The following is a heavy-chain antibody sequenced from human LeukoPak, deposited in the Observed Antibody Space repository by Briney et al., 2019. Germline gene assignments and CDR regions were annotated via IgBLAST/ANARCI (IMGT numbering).Heavy chain of an antibody. V-gene: IGHV1-18*01. J-gene: IGHJ4*02. CDR1: GYTFTSYG. CDR2: ISPYTHDT. Sequence: ASVKVSCKASGYTFTSYGISWVRQAPGQGLEFMGWISPYTHDTNYSQKLQGRVTMTTDTSTSTAYMELRSLKSDDTAVYYCARFGFSGGSVFHVHWGQGTLITVSS. D-gene: IGHD2-15*01. CDR3: ARFGFSGGSVFHVH.